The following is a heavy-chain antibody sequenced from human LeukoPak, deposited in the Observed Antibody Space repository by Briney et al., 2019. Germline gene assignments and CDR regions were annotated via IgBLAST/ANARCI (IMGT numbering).Heavy chain of an antibody. J-gene: IGHJ1*01. CDR3: ATTEGEVVTDEYFQH. V-gene: IGHV3-23*01. CDR1: GFTFSSYA. Sequence: GGSLRLSCAASGFTFSSYAMSWVRQAPGKGLEWVLAISGSGGSTYYADSVKGRFTISRDNSKNTLYLQMNSLRAEDTAVYYCATTEGEVVTDEYFQHWGQGTLVTVSS. D-gene: IGHD2-21*02. CDR2: ISGSGGST.